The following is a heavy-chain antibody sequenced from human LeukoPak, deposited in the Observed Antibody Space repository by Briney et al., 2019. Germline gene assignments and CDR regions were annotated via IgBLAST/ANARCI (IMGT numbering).Heavy chain of an antibody. CDR1: GYTFTSYG. V-gene: IGHV1-18*01. CDR3: ARDYCSSTSCPKDYFDY. CDR2: ISAYNGDT. J-gene: IGHJ4*02. Sequence: APVKVSCKASGYTFTSYGISWVRQAPGQGLEWMGWISAYNGDTNYAQKLQGRVTMTTDTSTSTAYMELRSLRSDDTAVYYCARDYCSSTSCPKDYFDYWGQGTLVTVSS. D-gene: IGHD2-2*01.